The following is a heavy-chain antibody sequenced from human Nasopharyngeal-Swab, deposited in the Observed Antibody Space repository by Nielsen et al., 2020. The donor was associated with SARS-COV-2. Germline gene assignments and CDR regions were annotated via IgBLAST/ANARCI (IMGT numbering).Heavy chain of an antibody. J-gene: IGHJ4*02. D-gene: IGHD3-22*01. CDR1: GFSLTNAPLG. Sequence: GPTLVKPTETLTLTCTVSGFSLTNAPLGVSWIRQPPGKALEWLAHIFSNDEKSYSTSLKSRLTISKDTSKSQVVLTMTNMDPVDTATYYCARYYYDKSGYPYFDYWGQGTLVTVSS. CDR3: ARYYYDKSGYPYFDY. V-gene: IGHV2-26*01. CDR2: IFSNDEK.